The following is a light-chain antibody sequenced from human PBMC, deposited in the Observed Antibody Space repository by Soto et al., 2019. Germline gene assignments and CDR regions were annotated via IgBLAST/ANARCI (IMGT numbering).Light chain of an antibody. CDR3: RQYGRSLEFA. V-gene: IGKV3-20*01. CDR2: GAS. J-gene: IGKJ4*01. Sequence: EIVLTQSPGTLLLSPGERATLSGRASQTVSSNFLAWHQEKPPQRTRLIIYGASTRANGIPNRFSGSGSGTDFTLTLRRLDPEDFAVYYCRQYGRSLEFAVGGGTKVDIK. CDR1: QTVSSNF.